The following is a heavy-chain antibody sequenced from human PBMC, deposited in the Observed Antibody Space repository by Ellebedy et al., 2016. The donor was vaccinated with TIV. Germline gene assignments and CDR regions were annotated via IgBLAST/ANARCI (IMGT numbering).Heavy chain of an antibody. J-gene: IGHJ4*02. CDR1: GYTFTRNA. V-gene: IGHV7-4-1*02. CDR2: INTNTGNP. D-gene: IGHD3-22*01. Sequence: AASVKVSCKASGYTFTRNAMIWVRQAPGQGLEWMGWINTNTGNPTYAQGFTGRFVFSLDTSVSTAYLQINNLQAEDTAVYYCARDYYDVNDYWGQGTLVTVSS. CDR3: ARDYYDVNDY.